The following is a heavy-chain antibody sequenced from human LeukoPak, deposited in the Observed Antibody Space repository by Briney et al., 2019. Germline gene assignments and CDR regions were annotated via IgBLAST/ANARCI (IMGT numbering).Heavy chain of an antibody. CDR2: ISSSSSYI. V-gene: IGHV3-21*01. D-gene: IGHD3-10*01. J-gene: IGHJ4*02. Sequence: GGSLRLSCAASGSTFSSYSMNWVRQAPGKGLEWVSAISSSSSYIYYADSVKGRFTISRDNAKNSLYLQMNSLRAEDTAVYYCAREGVRGFDYWGQGTLVTVSS. CDR3: AREGVRGFDY. CDR1: GSTFSSYS.